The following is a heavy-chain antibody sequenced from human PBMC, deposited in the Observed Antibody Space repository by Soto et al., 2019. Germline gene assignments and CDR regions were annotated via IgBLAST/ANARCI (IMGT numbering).Heavy chain of an antibody. CDR2: ISGSGGST. CDR3: AKDGSSWLFFDY. J-gene: IGHJ4*02. D-gene: IGHD6-13*01. Sequence: EVHLLESGGGLVQAGGSLRLSSAASGFTLSSDAMSWVRQPPGKGLEWVSAISGSGGSTYYAESVKGRFTISRDNSKNTLYLQMNSLRAEDTAVYYCAKDGSSWLFFDYWGQGTLVTVSS. V-gene: IGHV3-23*01. CDR1: GFTLSSDA.